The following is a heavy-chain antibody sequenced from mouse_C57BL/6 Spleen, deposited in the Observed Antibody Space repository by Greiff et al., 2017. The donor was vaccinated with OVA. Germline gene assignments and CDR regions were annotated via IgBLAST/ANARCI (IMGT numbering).Heavy chain of an antibody. Sequence: EVQVVESEGGLVQPGSSMKLSCTASGFTFSDYYMAWVRQVPEKGLEWVANINYDGSSTYYLDSLKSRFIISRDNAKNILYLQMSSLKSEDTDRYYGARCHGYDWYFDVWGTGTTVTVSS. D-gene: IGHD2-2*01. J-gene: IGHJ1*03. CDR2: INYDGSST. CDR3: ARCHGYDWYFDV. V-gene: IGHV5-16*01. CDR1: GFTFSDYY.